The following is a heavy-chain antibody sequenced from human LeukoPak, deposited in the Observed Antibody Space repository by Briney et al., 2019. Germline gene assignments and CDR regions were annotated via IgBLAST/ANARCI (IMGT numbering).Heavy chain of an antibody. D-gene: IGHD4-17*01. V-gene: IGHV3-23*01. J-gene: IGHJ4*02. CDR2: ITSSGST. Sequence: GGSLRLSCAASGFTFNNYAMNWVRQAPGKGLEWVSVITSSGSTHYADSVKGRFTISRDNSKNTLYLQMNSLRAEDTAIYYCAKDLYGDYDFDCWGRGTLVTVSS. CDR1: GFTFNNYA. CDR3: AKDLYGDYDFDC.